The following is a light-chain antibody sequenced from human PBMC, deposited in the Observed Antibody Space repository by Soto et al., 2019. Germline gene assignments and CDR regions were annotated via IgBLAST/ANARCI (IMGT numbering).Light chain of an antibody. J-gene: IGKJ2*01. Sequence: DIQMTQSPSSLSASVGDRVTITCRASQSISRYLNWYRQKPGKAPILLIYGASNLQRGVPSRFTGSGSGTEFTLTISSLQPEDFAAFYCQQSYTSPYTFGQGTKLEIK. V-gene: IGKV1-39*01. CDR1: QSISRY. CDR3: QQSYTSPYT. CDR2: GAS.